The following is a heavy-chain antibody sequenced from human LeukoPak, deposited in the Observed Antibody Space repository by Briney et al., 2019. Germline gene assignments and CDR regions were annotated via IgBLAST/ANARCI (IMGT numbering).Heavy chain of an antibody. Sequence: PGGSLRLSCAASGFTFSNYWMHWVRQAPGKGLEWVGRIKSKTDGGTTDYAAPVKGRFTISRDDSKNTLYLQMNSLKTEDTAVYYCTTDFPMITFGGVIVLARTRYFDLWGRGTLVTVSS. CDR3: TTDFPMITFGGVIVLARTRYFDL. D-gene: IGHD3-16*02. J-gene: IGHJ2*01. CDR2: IKSKTDGGTT. V-gene: IGHV3-15*01. CDR1: GFTFSNYW.